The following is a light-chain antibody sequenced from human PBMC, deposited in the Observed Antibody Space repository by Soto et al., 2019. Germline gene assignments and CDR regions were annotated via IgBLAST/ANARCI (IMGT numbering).Light chain of an antibody. CDR1: QSVSSSY. J-gene: IGKJ4*01. V-gene: IGKV3-20*01. CDR2: GAS. Sequence: EIVLTQSPGTLSLSPGERATLSCRASQSVSSSYLAWYQQKPGQAPRLLIYGASSRATGIPDRFSGSVSGTDFTLTVSRLEPEDFAVYYCQQYGRSPPTFGGGTKVEIK. CDR3: QQYGRSPPT.